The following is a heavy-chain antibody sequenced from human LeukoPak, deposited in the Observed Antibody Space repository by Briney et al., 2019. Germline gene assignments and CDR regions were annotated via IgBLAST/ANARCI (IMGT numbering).Heavy chain of an antibody. Sequence: SQTLSLTCTISGERVSSNGAAWNWIRQSPSRGLEWLGRTYYRSKWYNEYAPSVEGRITISPDTSKNQFSLQLNSVTPEDTAVYYCVRGNYNFDYWGQGTLVTVSS. CDR2: TYYRSKWYN. J-gene: IGHJ4*02. CDR1: GERVSSNGAA. CDR3: VRGNYNFDY. V-gene: IGHV6-1*01. D-gene: IGHD1-7*01.